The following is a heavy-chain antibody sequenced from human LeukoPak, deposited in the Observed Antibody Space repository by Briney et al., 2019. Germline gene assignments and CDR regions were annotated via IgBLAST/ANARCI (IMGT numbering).Heavy chain of an antibody. CDR3: ADLAV. J-gene: IGHJ6*02. Sequence: PGGSLRLSCAASGFTFRSYGMHWVRQAPGKGLEWVAVISYDGSNKYYADSVKGRFTIPRDNSKNTLYLQMNSLRAEDTAVYYCADLAVWGQGTTVTVSS. V-gene: IGHV3-30*03. CDR2: ISYDGSNK. CDR1: GFTFRSYG.